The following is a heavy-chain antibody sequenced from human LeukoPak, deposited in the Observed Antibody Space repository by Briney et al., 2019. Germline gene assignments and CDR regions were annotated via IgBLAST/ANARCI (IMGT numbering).Heavy chain of an antibody. V-gene: IGHV3-21*01. J-gene: IGHJ4*02. CDR1: GFTFSSYS. Sequence: GGSLRLSCAASGFTFSSYSMNWVRQAPGKGLEWVSSISSSSSYIYYADSVKGRFTISRDNAKNSLYLQMNSLRAEDTAVYYCARGEILTGYNFDYWGQGTLVTVSS. CDR2: ISSSSSYI. D-gene: IGHD3-9*01. CDR3: ARGEILTGYNFDY.